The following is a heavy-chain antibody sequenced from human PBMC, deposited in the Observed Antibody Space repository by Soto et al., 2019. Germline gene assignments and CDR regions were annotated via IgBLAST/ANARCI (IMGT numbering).Heavy chain of an antibody. J-gene: IGHJ6*03. CDR3: EKGPLYYYYYFRDV. CDR1: GFTFGSFG. CDR2: ISPYDGSEK. V-gene: IGHV3-30*18. Sequence: QVQLVESGGGVVQPEKSLRLSCAASGFTFGSFGMNWVRQSPGKGLEWVAGISPYDGSEKNYADSVKGRFTISRDNSNDTLYLNMNSLRANDTAVYYYEKGPLYYYYYFRDVWGKGTTVTVSS.